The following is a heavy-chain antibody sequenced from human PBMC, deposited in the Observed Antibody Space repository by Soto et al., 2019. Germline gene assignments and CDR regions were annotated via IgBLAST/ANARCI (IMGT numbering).Heavy chain of an antibody. D-gene: IGHD1-20*01. CDR3: ARDQVGLLNWNRGIFDY. J-gene: IGHJ4*02. Sequence: SVKVSCKASGGTFSSYAISWVRQAPGQGLEWMGGIIPIFGTANYAQKFQGRVTITADESTSTAYMELSSLRSEDTAVYYCARDQVGLLNWNRGIFDYSGQGTLVTVSS. CDR1: GGTFSSYA. V-gene: IGHV1-69*13. CDR2: IIPIFGTA.